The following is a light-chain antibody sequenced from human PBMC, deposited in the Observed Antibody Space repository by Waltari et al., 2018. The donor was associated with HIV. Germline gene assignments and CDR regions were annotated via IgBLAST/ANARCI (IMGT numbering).Light chain of an antibody. CDR3: ASRDDNLSHWV. CDR1: RPNIGKNF. V-gene: IGLV1-47*02. J-gene: IGLJ3*02. CDR2: NSD. Sequence: QSVLTQPPSMSRPPGQRVFISCSGSRPNIGKNFVSWFQQVSGRAPKLIIYNSDQRPSGVPDRFSAAKSGSSASLAITGLQSDDEAVYFCASRDDNLSHWVFGGGTKLTV.